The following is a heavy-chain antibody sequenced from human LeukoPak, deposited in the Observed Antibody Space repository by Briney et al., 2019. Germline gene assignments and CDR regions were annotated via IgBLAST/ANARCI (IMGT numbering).Heavy chain of an antibody. Sequence: SETLSLTCTVSGGSISSYYWSWIRQPAGKGLEWIGRIYTSGSTNYNPSLKSRVTMSVDTSKNQFSLKLSSVTAADTAVYYCARVEYSYAPRALDIWGQGTMVTVSS. CDR3: ARVEYSYAPRALDI. V-gene: IGHV4-4*07. D-gene: IGHD5-18*01. CDR1: GGSISSYY. J-gene: IGHJ3*02. CDR2: IYTSGST.